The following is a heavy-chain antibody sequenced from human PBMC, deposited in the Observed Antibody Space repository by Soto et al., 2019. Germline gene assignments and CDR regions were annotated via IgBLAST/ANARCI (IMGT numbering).Heavy chain of an antibody. CDR3: ARRRIGYCSGGSCYAGMDV. J-gene: IGHJ6*02. D-gene: IGHD2-15*01. Sequence: GESLKISCQGSGYSFTSYRISWVRQMPGKGLEWMGRIDPSDSYTNYSPSFQGHVTISADKSISTAYLQWSSLKASDTAMYYCARRRIGYCSGGSCYAGMDVWGQGTTVTVSS. V-gene: IGHV5-10-1*01. CDR1: GYSFTSYR. CDR2: IDPSDSYT.